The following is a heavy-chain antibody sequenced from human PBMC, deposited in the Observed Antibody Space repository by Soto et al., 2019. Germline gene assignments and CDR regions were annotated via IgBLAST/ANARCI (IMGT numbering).Heavy chain of an antibody. V-gene: IGHV3-23*01. D-gene: IGHD4-4*01. CDR3: AKDRQYPRHYFHY. CDR1: GFTVTSNG. CDR2: ISPNGQGI. J-gene: IGHJ4*02. Sequence: EVKLLESGGGLVQPGGSLRLSCGVSGFTVTSNGVSWVRQAPGKGLEWVSAISPNGQGIWYADSVKGRFTISRDISRNTVFLPMDSLRAEDTAVYYCAKDRQYPRHYFHYWGQGTLVTVSS.